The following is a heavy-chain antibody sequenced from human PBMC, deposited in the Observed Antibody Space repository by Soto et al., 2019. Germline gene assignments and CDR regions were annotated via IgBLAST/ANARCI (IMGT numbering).Heavy chain of an antibody. CDR3: ARDLARGVMRRYYYMDV. J-gene: IGHJ6*03. Sequence: GGSLRLSCAASGFTVSSNYMSWVRQAPGKGLEWVSVIYSGGSTYYADSVKGRFTISRDNSKNTLYLQMNSLRAEDTAVYYCARDLARGVMRRYYYMDVWGKGTTVTVSS. V-gene: IGHV3-66*01. D-gene: IGHD3-10*01. CDR2: IYSGGST. CDR1: GFTVSSNY.